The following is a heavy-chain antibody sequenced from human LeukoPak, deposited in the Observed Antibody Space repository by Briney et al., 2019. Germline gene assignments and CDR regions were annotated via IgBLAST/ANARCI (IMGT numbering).Heavy chain of an antibody. J-gene: IGHJ4*02. D-gene: IGHD6-19*01. V-gene: IGHV1-3*01. Sequence: GASVKVSCKASGYTFTSYAMHWVRQAPGQRLEWMGWINAGNGNTKYSQKFQGRVTITRDTSASTAYMELSSLRSEDTAVYYCARVRRAVAGTFDYWGQGTLVTVSS. CDR2: INAGNGNT. CDR3: ARVRRAVAGTFDY. CDR1: GYTFTSYA.